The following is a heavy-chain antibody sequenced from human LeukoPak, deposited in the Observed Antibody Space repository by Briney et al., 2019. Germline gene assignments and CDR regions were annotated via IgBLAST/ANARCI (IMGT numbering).Heavy chain of an antibody. J-gene: IGHJ4*02. V-gene: IGHV1-18*01. Sequence: ASVKVSCKASGYTFTSYGISWVRQAPGQGLEWMGWISAYNGNTNYAQKLQGRVTMTTDTSTSTAYMELRSLKSDDTAVYYCARDGCCGGSCYSRDWGQGTLVTVSS. CDR2: ISAYNGNT. CDR1: GYTFTSYG. D-gene: IGHD2-15*01. CDR3: ARDGCCGGSCYSRD.